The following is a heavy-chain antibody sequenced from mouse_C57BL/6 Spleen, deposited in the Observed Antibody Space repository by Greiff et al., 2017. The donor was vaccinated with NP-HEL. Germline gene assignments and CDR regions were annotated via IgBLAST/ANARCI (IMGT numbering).Heavy chain of an antibody. J-gene: IGHJ4*01. CDR1: GYTFTDYE. CDR3: TGWELDGGAMDY. D-gene: IGHD4-1*01. CDR2: IDPETGGT. Sequence: QVQLQQSGAELVRPGASVTLSCKASGYTFTDYEMHWVKQTPVHGLEWIGAIDPETGGTAYNQKFKGKAILTADKSSSTAYMELRSLTSEDSAVYYCTGWELDGGAMDYWGQGTSVTVSS. V-gene: IGHV1-15*01.